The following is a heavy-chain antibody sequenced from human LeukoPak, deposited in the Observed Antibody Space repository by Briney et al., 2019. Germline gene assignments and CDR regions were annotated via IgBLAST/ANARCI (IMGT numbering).Heavy chain of an antibody. Sequence: GGSLRLSCAASGFTFSSYAMSWVLQAPGKGLEWVSSISTSGGTTYYADSVKGRFTISRDNSKNTLYLQMNSLRAEDTAVYYCAKDREIVVVPAAIVYWGQGTLVTVSS. V-gene: IGHV3-23*01. CDR3: AKDREIVVVPAAIVY. J-gene: IGHJ4*02. CDR2: ISTSGGTT. CDR1: GFTFSSYA. D-gene: IGHD2-2*02.